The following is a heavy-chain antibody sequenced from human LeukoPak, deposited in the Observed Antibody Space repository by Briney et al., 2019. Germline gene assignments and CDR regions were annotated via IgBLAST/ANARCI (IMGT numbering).Heavy chain of an antibody. J-gene: IGHJ6*03. Sequence: GASVKVSRKASGFTFTSSAMQWVRQARGQRLEWIGWIVVGSGNTNYAQKFQERVTITRDMSTSTAYMELSSLRSEDTAVYYCAADVGTPYPSSLGYYYYYMDVWGKGTTVTVSS. CDR1: GFTFTSSA. V-gene: IGHV1-58*02. D-gene: IGHD6-6*01. CDR3: AADVGTPYPSSLGYYYYYMDV. CDR2: IVVGSGNT.